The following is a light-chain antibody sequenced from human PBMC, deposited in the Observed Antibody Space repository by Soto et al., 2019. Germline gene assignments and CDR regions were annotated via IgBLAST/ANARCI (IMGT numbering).Light chain of an antibody. CDR2: WAS. V-gene: IGKV4-1*01. CDR3: QQYYSTWWT. CDR1: QTILYSSNNRNY. Sequence: VMTQSPDSLAMSLGERATINCKSSQTILYSSNNRNYLAWYQLKPGQPPKLLIYWASTRESGVPDRFSGSGSGTDFTLTISSLQAEDVAVYYCQQYYSTWWTFGQGTKVDI. J-gene: IGKJ1*01.